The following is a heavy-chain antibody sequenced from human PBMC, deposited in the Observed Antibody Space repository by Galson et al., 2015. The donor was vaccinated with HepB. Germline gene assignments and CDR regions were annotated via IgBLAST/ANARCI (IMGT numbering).Heavy chain of an antibody. V-gene: IGHV5-10-1*01. D-gene: IGHD2-15*01. CDR2: IYPHDSYT. CDR3: ARQDSGGRSDAFDI. Sequence: QSGAEVKKSGESLRISCQASGYFFTGFWIAWVRQMPDKGLEYMGKIYPHDSYTTYSPSFEGHVSFSVDRSITTAYLQWRSLRASDTALYFCARQDSGGRSDAFDIWGQGTMVIVYS. CDR1: GYFFTGFW. J-gene: IGHJ3*02.